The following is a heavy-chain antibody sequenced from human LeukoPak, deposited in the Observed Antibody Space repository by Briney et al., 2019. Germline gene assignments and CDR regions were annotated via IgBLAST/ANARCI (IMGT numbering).Heavy chain of an antibody. CDR3: ARVDEGGYYYYGMDV. Sequence: PSATLSLTCTVSAGSISSYYWSWIRQPPGKGLEWIGYICSSGSTNYNPSLKSRVTISVDTSKNQFSLKLSSVTAADTAVYYCARVDEGGYYYYGMDVWGQGTTVTVSS. CDR2: ICSSGST. CDR1: AGSISSYY. D-gene: IGHD3-16*01. V-gene: IGHV4-59*01. J-gene: IGHJ6*02.